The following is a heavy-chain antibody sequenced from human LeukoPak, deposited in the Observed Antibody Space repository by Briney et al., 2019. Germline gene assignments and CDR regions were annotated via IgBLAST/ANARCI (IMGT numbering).Heavy chain of an antibody. Sequence: GGSLRLSCAASGFTFSSYWMHWVRQAPGKGLVWVSRINSDGSSTSYADSVKGRFTISRDNAKNTLYLQMNGLRAEDTAVYYCARVRIAVAAFDYWGQGTLVTVSS. V-gene: IGHV3-74*01. J-gene: IGHJ4*02. CDR1: GFTFSSYW. D-gene: IGHD6-19*01. CDR3: ARVRIAVAAFDY. CDR2: INSDGSST.